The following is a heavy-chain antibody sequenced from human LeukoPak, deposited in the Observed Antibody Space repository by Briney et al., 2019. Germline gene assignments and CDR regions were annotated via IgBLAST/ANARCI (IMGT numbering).Heavy chain of an antibody. V-gene: IGHV4-31*03. CDR3: AGGAYDSSGYYVDDFHI. D-gene: IGHD3-22*01. CDR1: GGSISSGGYY. Sequence: SETLSLTCTVSGGSISSGGYYWSWIRQHPGKGLEWIGYIYYSGSTYCNPSLKSRVTISADTSKNQFSLKLSYVTAADTAVYYCAGGAYDSSGYYVDDFHIWGQGTMVTVSS. J-gene: IGHJ3*02. CDR2: IYYSGST.